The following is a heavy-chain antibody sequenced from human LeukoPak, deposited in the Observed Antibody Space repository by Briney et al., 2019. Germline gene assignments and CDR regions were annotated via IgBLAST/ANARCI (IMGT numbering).Heavy chain of an antibody. CDR3: ARDYSGSYYY. V-gene: IGHV3-48*03. Sequence: GGSLRLSCAASGFTFSSYEMNWVRQAPGEGLEWVSYISSSGSTIYYADSVKGRFTISRDNAKNSLYLQMNSLRAEDTAVYYCARDYSGSYYYWGQGTLVTVSS. CDR1: GFTFSSYE. CDR2: ISSSGSTI. D-gene: IGHD1-26*01. J-gene: IGHJ4*02.